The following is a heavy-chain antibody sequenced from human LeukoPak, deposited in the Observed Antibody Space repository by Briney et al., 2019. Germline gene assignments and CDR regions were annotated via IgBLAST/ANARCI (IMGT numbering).Heavy chain of an antibody. CDR1: GFTFSNYW. J-gene: IGHJ4*02. CDR2: IKPDGGER. D-gene: IGHD3-10*01. V-gene: IGHV3-7*01. CDR3: AREAFYSGAGSYYDDF. Sequence: GGSLRLSCAASGFTFSNYWMTWIRQAPGKGLEWVANIKPDGGERYYVDSVKGRFTISRDNTKNSLFLQMNSLRAEDTAVYFCAREAFYSGAGSYYDDFWDQGTLVTVSS.